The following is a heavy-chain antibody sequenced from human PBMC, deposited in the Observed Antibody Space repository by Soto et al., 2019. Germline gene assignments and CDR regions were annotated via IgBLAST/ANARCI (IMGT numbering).Heavy chain of an antibody. CDR1: GFTFSSYA. D-gene: IGHD3-9*01. CDR3: VKDRETLRYFDWLLWPHDFDY. J-gene: IGHJ4*02. Sequence: GGSLRLSCSASGFTFSSYAMHWVRQAPGKGLEYVSAISSNGGSTYYADSVKGRFTISRDNSKNTLYLQMSSLRAEDTAVYYCVKDRETLRYFDWLLWPHDFDYWGQGTLVTVSS. CDR2: ISSNGGST. V-gene: IGHV3-64D*08.